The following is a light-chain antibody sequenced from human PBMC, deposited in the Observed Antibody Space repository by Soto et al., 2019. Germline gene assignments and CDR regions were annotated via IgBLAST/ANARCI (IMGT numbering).Light chain of an antibody. J-gene: IGKJ1*01. V-gene: IGKV3-15*01. CDR3: HQFGYSPRT. CDR1: HSVSSN. CDR2: GAS. Sequence: EIVMTQSPATLSVSPGEGATLSCRASHSVSSNLAWYQQTPGQAPRLLIYGASTRATGIPARFSGTGFGTEFTLTISSLQSGDFAVYYCHQFGYSPRTFGQGTKVDIK.